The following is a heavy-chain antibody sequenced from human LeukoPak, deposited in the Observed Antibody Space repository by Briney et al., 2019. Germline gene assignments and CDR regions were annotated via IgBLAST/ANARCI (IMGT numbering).Heavy chain of an antibody. D-gene: IGHD6-13*01. CDR2: INSDGSST. CDR3: AKDRYSGLNTIDY. Sequence: TGGSLRLSCAASGFTFSSYWMHWVRQAPGKGLVWVSRINSDGSSTSYADSVKGRFTISRDNSKSTLYLQMNSLRAEDTAVYYCAKDRYSGLNTIDYWGQGTLVTVSS. J-gene: IGHJ4*02. V-gene: IGHV3-74*01. CDR1: GFTFSSYW.